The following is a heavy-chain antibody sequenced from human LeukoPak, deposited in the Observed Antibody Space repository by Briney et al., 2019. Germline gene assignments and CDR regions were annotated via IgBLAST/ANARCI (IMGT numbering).Heavy chain of an antibody. CDR2: IHYSGPT. CDR3: ARHQDGGTYPLDS. D-gene: IGHD3-16*01. Sequence: KSSDTLSLTCTVSGASISPKYWSWLRQSPGEGLEWVADIHYSGPTNYNPSLKSRVTISVDTSKNQFSLKVTSVTAADTAIYYCARHQDGGTYPLDSWGQGVLVTVSS. J-gene: IGHJ4*02. V-gene: IGHV4-59*08. CDR1: GASISPKY.